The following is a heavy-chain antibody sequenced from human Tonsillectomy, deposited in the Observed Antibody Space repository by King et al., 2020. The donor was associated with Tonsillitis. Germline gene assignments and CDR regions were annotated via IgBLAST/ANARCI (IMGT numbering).Heavy chain of an antibody. CDR1: GFTFSNYA. CDR2: ISTSGNTI. D-gene: IGHD2-2*02. Sequence: VQLVESGGGLVQPGGSLRLSCAASGFTFSNYAMNWVRQAPGKGLEWISYISTSGNTIYYADSVQGRFTISRDNAKNSLSLQMDSLRVEDTAVYYCARETSYSQGYFWGQGTLVTVSS. CDR3: ARETSYSQGYF. V-gene: IGHV3-48*01. J-gene: IGHJ4*02.